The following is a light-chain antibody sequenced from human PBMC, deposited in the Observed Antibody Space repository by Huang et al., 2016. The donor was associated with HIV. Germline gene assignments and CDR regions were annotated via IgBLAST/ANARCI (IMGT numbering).Light chain of an antibody. Sequence: IQLTQFPSSLSASVGDRVSITCRASQDINNNLAWYQQKPGKAPKLRIYATSTLQNGVPSRFSGRGSGTVFILTINNLQPEDFATYYCQQFSDFFFGPGTRVDVK. CDR3: QQFSDFF. J-gene: IGKJ3*01. CDR2: ATS. V-gene: IGKV1-9*01. CDR1: QDINNN.